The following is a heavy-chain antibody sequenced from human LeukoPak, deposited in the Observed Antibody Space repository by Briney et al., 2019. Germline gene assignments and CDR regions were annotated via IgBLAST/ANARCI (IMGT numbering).Heavy chain of an antibody. CDR3: AARSGISPYYIDY. CDR1: GFTFSYYN. J-gene: IGHJ4*02. CDR2: IGSTGSTI. Sequence: GGSLRLSCAASGFTFSYYNMNWVRQAPGKGLEWVSYIGSTGSTIYYADSVKGRFTISRDNSRNTLYLQMNSLRAEDTALYYCAARSGISPYYIDYWGQGTLVTVSS. V-gene: IGHV3-48*01. D-gene: IGHD1-26*01.